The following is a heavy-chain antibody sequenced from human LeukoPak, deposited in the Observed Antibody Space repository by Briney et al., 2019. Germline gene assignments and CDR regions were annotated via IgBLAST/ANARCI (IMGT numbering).Heavy chain of an antibody. D-gene: IGHD6-13*01. CDR1: GFTFA. V-gene: IGHV3-23*01. J-gene: IGHJ4*02. Sequence: GGSLRLSCAASGFTFAMSWVRQAPGKGPEWVSAISGSGGSTYYADSVKGRFTISRDNSKNTLYLKMNSQRDEDTAVYYCAKDLRVAAAGRPDYWGQGTMVTVSS. CDR3: AKDLRVAAAGRPDY. CDR2: ISGSGGST.